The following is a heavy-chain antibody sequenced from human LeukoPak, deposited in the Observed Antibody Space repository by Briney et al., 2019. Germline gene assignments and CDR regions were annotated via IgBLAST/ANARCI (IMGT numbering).Heavy chain of an antibody. CDR3: ARAIDAELSIAAAADP. Sequence: SETLSLTCTDPGGSISSYYWSWIRQPPGKGLEWIGYIYYSGSTNYNPSLKSRVTISVDTSKNQFSLKLSSVTAADTAVYYCARAIDAELSIAAAADPWGQGTLVTVSS. D-gene: IGHD6-13*01. J-gene: IGHJ5*02. CDR1: GGSISSYY. V-gene: IGHV4-59*01. CDR2: IYYSGST.